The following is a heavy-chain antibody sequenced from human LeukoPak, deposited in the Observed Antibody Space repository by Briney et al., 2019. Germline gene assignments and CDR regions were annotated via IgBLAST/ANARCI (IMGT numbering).Heavy chain of an antibody. Sequence: PSETLSLTCTVSGGSFSGFYWSWIRQPPGKGLEWMGEINHSGSTNYNPYLKSRVTISVDTSTNKFSLLLSYVTAGDAAVYYCSRPGRRYYYLWSGYYYAIDIWGQGTMVTVSS. V-gene: IGHV4-34*01. J-gene: IGHJ3*02. CDR1: GGSFSGFY. CDR3: SRPGRRYYYLWSGYYYAIDI. D-gene: IGHD3-3*01. CDR2: INHSGST.